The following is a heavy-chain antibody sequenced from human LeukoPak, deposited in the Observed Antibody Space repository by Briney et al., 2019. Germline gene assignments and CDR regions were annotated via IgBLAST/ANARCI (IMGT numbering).Heavy chain of an antibody. CDR2: INPSGGST. J-gene: IGHJ4*02. CDR1: GYIFTSYY. D-gene: IGHD3-10*01. V-gene: IGHV1-46*01. CDR3: ARGAHYYGSGSYYNPYYFDY. Sequence: ASVKVSCKASGYIFTSYYMHWVRQAPGQGLEWMGIINPSGGSTSYAQKFQGRVTITADESTSTAYMELSSLRPEDTAVYYCARGAHYYGSGSYYNPYYFDYWGQGTLVTVSS.